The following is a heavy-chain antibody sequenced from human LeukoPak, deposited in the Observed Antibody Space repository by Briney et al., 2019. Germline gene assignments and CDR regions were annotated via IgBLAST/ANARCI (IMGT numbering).Heavy chain of an antibody. CDR1: GFTFSNAY. D-gene: IGHD3-22*01. CDR2: FGTRSTSI. Sequence: GGSLRLSCAASGFTFSNAYMNWIRQAPGKGLEWVSSFGTRSTSIYHAGSVKGRFAISRDNAKNLLYLQMNSLRAEDTALYYCAREVSEGFDFWGQGTLVTVSS. V-gene: IGHV3-21*01. CDR3: AREVSEGFDF. J-gene: IGHJ4*02.